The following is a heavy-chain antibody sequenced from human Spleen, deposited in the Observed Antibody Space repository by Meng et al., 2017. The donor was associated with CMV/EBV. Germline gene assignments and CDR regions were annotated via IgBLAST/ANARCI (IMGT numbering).Heavy chain of an antibody. CDR2: ISGYNGNT. J-gene: IGHJ3*02. Sequence: ASVKVSCKASGYMFTSYAITWVRQAPGLGLEWMGRISGYNGNTNYAQKFQGRVTMSIDTSTTTAHMEVRSLRSDDTAVYYCARANARLRHHDAFDIWGQGTMVTVSS. V-gene: IGHV1-18*01. CDR3: ARANARLRHHDAFDI. CDR1: GYMFTSYA. D-gene: IGHD3-16*01.